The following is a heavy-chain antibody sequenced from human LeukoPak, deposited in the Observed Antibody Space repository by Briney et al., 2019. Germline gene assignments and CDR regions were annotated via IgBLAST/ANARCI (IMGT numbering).Heavy chain of an antibody. V-gene: IGHV4-31*03. CDR2: IYYSGST. Sequence: PSQTLSLTCTVSGGSISSGGYYWSWIRQHPGKGLEWIGYIYYSGSTYYNPSLKSRVTISVDTSKNQFSLKLSSVTAADTAVYYCARDTKSIAARWFWFDPWGQGTLVTVSS. D-gene: IGHD6-6*01. J-gene: IGHJ5*02. CDR3: ARDTKSIAARWFWFDP. CDR1: GGSISSGGYY.